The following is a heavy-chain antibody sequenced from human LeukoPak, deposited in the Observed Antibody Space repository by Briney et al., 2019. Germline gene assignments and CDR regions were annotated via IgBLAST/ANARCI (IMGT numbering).Heavy chain of an antibody. V-gene: IGHV3-15*01. CDR2: IKSKTDGGTT. CDR3: TRDRSYGY. Sequence: KPGGSLRLSCAASGFTFSNAWMSWVRQAPGKGLEWVGRIKSKTDGGTTDYAATVKGRFTISRDDANNTLYLQMNSLKTEDTALYYCTRDRSYGYWGQGTLVTVSS. CDR1: GFTFSNAW. D-gene: IGHD3-10*01. J-gene: IGHJ4*02.